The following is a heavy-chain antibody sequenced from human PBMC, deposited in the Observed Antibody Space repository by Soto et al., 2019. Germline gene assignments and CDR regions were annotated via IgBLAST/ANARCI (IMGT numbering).Heavy chain of an antibody. J-gene: IGHJ5*02. CDR3: ARAMVRGVLLPYNWFDP. V-gene: IGHV4-30-2*01. Sequence: SDTLSVTCAVSGGAISSGGYSWSWIRQPPGKGLEWIGYIYHSGSTYYNPSLKSRVTISVDRSKNQFSLKLSSVTAAHTAVYYCARAMVRGVLLPYNWFDPWGPGTLVTVS. CDR2: IYHSGST. CDR1: GGAISSGGYS. D-gene: IGHD3-10*01.